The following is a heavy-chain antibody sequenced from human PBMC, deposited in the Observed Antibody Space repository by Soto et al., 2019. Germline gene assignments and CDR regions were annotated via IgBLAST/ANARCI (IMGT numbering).Heavy chain of an antibody. CDR3: AKARLYYYYGMDA. CDR1: GFSFSSYD. Sequence: EVQLVESGGGLVQTGGSLRLSCEGSGFSFSSYDMHWVRQAAGKRLEWVAAIGADGDTYYSDSVKGRLTISRENTKNSLYLQMNSLRTGDTGVYHCAKARLYYYYGMDAWGQGTMVTVSS. V-gene: IGHV3-13*01. J-gene: IGHJ6*02. CDR2: IGADGDT.